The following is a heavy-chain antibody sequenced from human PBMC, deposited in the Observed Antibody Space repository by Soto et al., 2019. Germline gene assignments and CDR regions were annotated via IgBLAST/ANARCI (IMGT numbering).Heavy chain of an antibody. CDR3: ARDWGIAVADY. CDR1: GFTLSSYS. D-gene: IGHD6-19*01. V-gene: IGHV3-48*01. Sequence: GGSLRLSCAASGFTLSSYSMNWVRQAPGKGLEWVSYISSSSSTLYYADSVQGRFTISRDNARNSLYLQMDSLRAEGTAVYYCARDWGIAVADYWGKGTLVTVST. CDR2: ISSSSSTL. J-gene: IGHJ4*02.